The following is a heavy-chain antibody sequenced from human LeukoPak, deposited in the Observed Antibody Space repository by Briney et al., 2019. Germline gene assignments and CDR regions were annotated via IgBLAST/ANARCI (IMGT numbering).Heavy chain of an antibody. CDR2: INHSGST. CDR3: ARTYYYDSSGYYYPDY. V-gene: IGHV4-34*01. J-gene: IGHJ4*02. Sequence: KPSETLSLTCAVYGGSFSGYYWSWIRQPPGKGLEWIGEINHSGSTNYNPSLKSRVTISVDTSKNQFSLKLSSVTAADTAVYYCARTYYYDSSGYYYPDYWGQGTLVTVSS. CDR1: GGSFSGYY. D-gene: IGHD3-22*01.